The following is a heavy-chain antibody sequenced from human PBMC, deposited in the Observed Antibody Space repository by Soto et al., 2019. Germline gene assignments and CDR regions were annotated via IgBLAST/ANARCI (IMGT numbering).Heavy chain of an antibody. CDR2: INPNSGGT. J-gene: IGHJ4*02. D-gene: IGHD4-17*01. CDR3: AREHDYGDYGGSFDY. CDR1: GYTFTGYY. V-gene: IGHV1-2*04. Sequence: QVQLVQSGAEVKKPGASVKVSCKASGYTFTGYYMHWVRQAPGQGLEWMGWINPNSGGTNYAQKFQGWVTMTRDTSISTAYMELSRLRSDDTAVYYCAREHDYGDYGGSFDYWRQGTLVTVSS.